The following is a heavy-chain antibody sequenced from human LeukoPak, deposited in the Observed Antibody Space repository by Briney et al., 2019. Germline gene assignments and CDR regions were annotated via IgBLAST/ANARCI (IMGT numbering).Heavy chain of an antibody. CDR1: GGSISSSSYY. Sequence: SETLSLTCSVSGGSISSSSYYWGWIRQPPGKGLEWIGSTYDSGTTYYNPSLKSRVTISADTSKNHFSLKLSSVTAADTAVYYCARQLLGYCSGGTCFTYYFDYWGQGTLVTVSS. D-gene: IGHD2-15*01. V-gene: IGHV4-39*01. CDR2: TYDSGTT. J-gene: IGHJ4*02. CDR3: ARQLLGYCSGGTCFTYYFDY.